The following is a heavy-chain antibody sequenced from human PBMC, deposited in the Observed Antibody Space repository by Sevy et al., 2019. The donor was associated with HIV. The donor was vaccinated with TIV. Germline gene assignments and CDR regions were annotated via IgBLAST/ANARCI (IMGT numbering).Heavy chain of an antibody. Sequence: GGSLRLSCAASGFTFSSYAMHWVRQAPGKGLEWVSSISAGGYSTYYADSVKGRFTLSRDNSRNTLDLQMNSLRADDTAVYYCAKDFSDVYYYDSSATVDYWGQGTLVTVSS. CDR2: ISAGGYST. D-gene: IGHD3-22*01. V-gene: IGHV3-23*01. CDR3: AKDFSDVYYYDSSATVDY. J-gene: IGHJ4*02. CDR1: GFTFSSYA.